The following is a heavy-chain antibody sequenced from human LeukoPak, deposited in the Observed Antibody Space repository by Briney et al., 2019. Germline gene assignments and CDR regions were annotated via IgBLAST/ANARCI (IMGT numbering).Heavy chain of an antibody. D-gene: IGHD5-18*01. J-gene: IGHJ6*03. Sequence: SETLSLTCTVSGGSISSHYRSWIRQPPGKGLEWIGHIYHSGSTNYNPSLESRVTISVDTSKNQFSLKLSSVTAAATAVYYCAREIQLWSLAYYMDVWGQGTPVTVSS. CDR1: GGSISSHY. CDR2: IYHSGST. CDR3: AREIQLWSLAYYMDV. V-gene: IGHV4-59*11.